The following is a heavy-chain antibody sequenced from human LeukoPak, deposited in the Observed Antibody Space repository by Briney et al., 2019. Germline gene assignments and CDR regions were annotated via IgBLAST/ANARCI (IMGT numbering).Heavy chain of an antibody. V-gene: IGHV1-2*02. J-gene: IGHJ6*03. CDR3: ARGASVSVLYYFYYYMDV. CDR2: INPNSGGT. D-gene: IGHD2/OR15-2a*01. Sequence: ASVKVSCKASGYTFTGYYMHWVRQAPGQGLEWMGWINPNSGGTNYAQKFQGRVTMTRDTSISTAYMELSSLRSEDTAVFYCARGASVSVLYYFYYYMDVWGKGTTVTISS. CDR1: GYTFTGYY.